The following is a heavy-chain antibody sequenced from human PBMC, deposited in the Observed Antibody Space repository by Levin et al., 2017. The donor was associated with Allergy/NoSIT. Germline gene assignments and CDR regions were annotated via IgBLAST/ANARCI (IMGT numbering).Heavy chain of an antibody. CDR3: AREDRYCSSTSCYNWFDP. J-gene: IGHJ5*02. D-gene: IGHD2-2*01. CDR1: GGSVSSGSYY. V-gene: IGHV4-61*01. CDR2: IYYSGST. Sequence: SQTLSLTCTVSGGSVSSGSYYWSWIRQPPGKGLEWIGYIYYSGSTNYNPSLKSRVTISVDTSKNQFSLKLSSVTAADTAVYYCAREDRYCSSTSCYNWFDPWGQGTLVTVSS.